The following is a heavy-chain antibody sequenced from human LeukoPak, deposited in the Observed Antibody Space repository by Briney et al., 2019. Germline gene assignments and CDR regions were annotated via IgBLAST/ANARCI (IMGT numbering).Heavy chain of an antibody. CDR3: ARHKGTEVAIPPPLDH. J-gene: IGHJ4*02. Sequence: SETLSLTCTVSGASINNFNYYWGRVPQPPGKGLEWIGSINYSGTTYYTASLKSRVTISVDTSENQLSLQVNSVTAADTAVYYCARHKGTEVAIPPPLDHWGQGTLVTVSS. D-gene: IGHD2-21*01. CDR2: INYSGTT. CDR1: GASINNFNYY. V-gene: IGHV4-39*01.